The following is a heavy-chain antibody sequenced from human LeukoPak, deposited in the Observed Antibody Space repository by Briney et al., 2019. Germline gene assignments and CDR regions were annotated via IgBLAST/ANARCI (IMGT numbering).Heavy chain of an antibody. D-gene: IGHD2-21*01. CDR2: INPNNGDT. CDR3: TRTHIPYCAGKSCYSFDP. J-gene: IGHJ5*02. V-gene: IGHV1-2*06. Sequence: ASVKVSCKASGFTFNIYFPHWVRQAPGQGLEYMGRINPNNGDTNYAQKFQGRVTMTRDTATDTAYLELSRLTSGDTAVYYCTRTHIPYCAGKSCYSFDPWGQGTLVTVSS. CDR1: GFTFNIYF.